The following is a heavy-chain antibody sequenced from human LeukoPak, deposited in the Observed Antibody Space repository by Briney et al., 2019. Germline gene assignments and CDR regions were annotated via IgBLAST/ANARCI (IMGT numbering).Heavy chain of an antibody. Sequence: PSETLSLTCTVSGGSISSGDYYWGWIRQPPGKGLEWIGYIYYSGSTYYNPSLKSRVTISVDTSKNQFSLKLSSVTAADTAVYYCASEAATPSSAWFDPWGQGTLVTVSS. CDR1: GGSISSGDYY. D-gene: IGHD2-15*01. V-gene: IGHV4-30-4*01. CDR3: ASEAATPSSAWFDP. CDR2: IYYSGST. J-gene: IGHJ5*02.